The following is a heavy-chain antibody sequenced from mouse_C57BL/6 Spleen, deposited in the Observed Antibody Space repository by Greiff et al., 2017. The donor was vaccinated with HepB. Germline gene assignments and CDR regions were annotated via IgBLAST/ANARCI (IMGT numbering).Heavy chain of an antibody. CDR1: GFTFSSYG. CDR2: ISSGGSYT. Sequence: EVNVVESGGDLVKPGGSLKLSCAASGFTFSSYGMSWVRQTPYKRLEWVATISSGGSYTDYPDSVKGRFTISRDNAKNTLYRQMSSLKSEDTAMYYCARYDYDADYFDYWGPGTTLTVSS. CDR3: ARYDYDADYFDY. V-gene: IGHV5-6*01. D-gene: IGHD2-4*01. J-gene: IGHJ2*01.